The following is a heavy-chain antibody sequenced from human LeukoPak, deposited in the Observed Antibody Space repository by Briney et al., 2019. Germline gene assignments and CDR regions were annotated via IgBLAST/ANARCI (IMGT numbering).Heavy chain of an antibody. J-gene: IGHJ6*02. CDR3: AGGYSSSWYYYGMDV. Sequence: GASVKVSCKASGGTFSSYAISWVRQAPGQGLEWMGRIIPILGIANYAQKFQGRVTITADKSTSTAYMELSSLRSEDTAAYYCAGGYSSSWYYYGMDVWGQGTTVTVSS. V-gene: IGHV1-69*04. D-gene: IGHD6-13*01. CDR2: IIPILGIA. CDR1: GGTFSSYA.